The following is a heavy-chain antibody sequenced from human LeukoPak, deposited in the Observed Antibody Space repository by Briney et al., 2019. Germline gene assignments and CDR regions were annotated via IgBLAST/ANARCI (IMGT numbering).Heavy chain of an antibody. CDR3: AAVLLYDSSGYHDY. CDR1: GYTFTNYY. J-gene: IGHJ4*02. CDR2: IVVGSGNT. D-gene: IGHD3-22*01. Sequence: GASVKVSCKASGYTFTNYYMHWVRQARGQRLEWIGWIVVGSGNTNYAQKFQERVTITRDMSTSTAYMELNSLRSEDTAVYYCAAVLLYDSSGYHDYWGQGTLVTVSS. V-gene: IGHV1-58*02.